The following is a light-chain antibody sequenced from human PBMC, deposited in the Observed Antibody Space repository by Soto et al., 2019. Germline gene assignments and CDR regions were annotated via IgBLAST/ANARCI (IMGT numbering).Light chain of an antibody. J-gene: IGLJ1*01. CDR2: EVS. CDR3: SSYAGSNNYD. Sequence: QSVLTQPPSASGSPGQSVTISCTGTSSDVGGYNYVSWYQQHPGKAPKLMIYEVSKRPSGVPDRFSGSKSGNTASLTVSGRQAEDEADYYCSSYAGSNNYDFGTGTKLTVL. CDR1: SSDVGGYNY. V-gene: IGLV2-8*01.